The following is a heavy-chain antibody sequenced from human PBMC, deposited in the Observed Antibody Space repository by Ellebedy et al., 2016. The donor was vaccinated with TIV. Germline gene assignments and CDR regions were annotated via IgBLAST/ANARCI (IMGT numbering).Heavy chain of an antibody. CDR2: ITSSTI. CDR3: ARDRVGRYFDWAETHYGMDV. D-gene: IGHD3-9*01. Sequence: GESLKISCEASGFSVSSNYMTWVRQAPGKGLEWISYITSSTIYYADSVKGRFTISRDTAKNSLYLQMNRLRDEDTALYYCARDRVGRYFDWAETHYGMDVWGQGTTVTVSS. J-gene: IGHJ6*02. V-gene: IGHV3-69-1*01. CDR1: GFSVSSNY.